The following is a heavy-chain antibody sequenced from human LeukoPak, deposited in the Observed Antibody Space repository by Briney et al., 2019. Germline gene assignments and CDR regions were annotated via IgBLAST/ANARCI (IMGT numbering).Heavy chain of an antibody. CDR1: GFTFSSYA. CDR3: ARDRGRDFDWLPCNWFDP. CDR2: ISYDGSTK. D-gene: IGHD3-9*01. Sequence: PGGSLRLSCAASGFTFSSYAMHWVRQAPGKGLEWVAVISYDGSTKYYADSVKGRFTISRDNSKNTLYLQMNSLRAEDTAVYYCARDRGRDFDWLPCNWFDPWGQGTLVTVSS. J-gene: IGHJ5*02. V-gene: IGHV3-30-3*01.